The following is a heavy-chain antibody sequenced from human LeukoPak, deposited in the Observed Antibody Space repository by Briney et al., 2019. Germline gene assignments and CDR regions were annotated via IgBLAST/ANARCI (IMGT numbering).Heavy chain of an antibody. V-gene: IGHV3-7*01. CDR2: IKQDGSEK. CDR1: GFTFSSYW. CDR3: ARVAVVAPDAFDI. Sequence: GGSLRLSCAASGFTFSSYWMSWVRQAPGKGLEWVANIKQDGSEKYYVDSVKGRFTISRDNAKNSLYLQMNSLRAEDTAVYYCARVAVVAPDAFDIWGQGTMVTVSS. D-gene: IGHD2-2*01. J-gene: IGHJ3*02.